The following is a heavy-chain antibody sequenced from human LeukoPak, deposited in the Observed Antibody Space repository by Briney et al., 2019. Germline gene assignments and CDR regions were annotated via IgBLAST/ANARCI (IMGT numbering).Heavy chain of an antibody. V-gene: IGHV4-34*01. Sequence: SETLSLTCGVYGGSFSAYDYWIWIRQPPGKGLEWIGEFNHNGITSYNPSLKSRVTISIDTSKNQFSLKLNSVTAADTAVYYCARGNRRLGYYGSGSRLPFDFWGQGTLVTVSS. CDR2: FNHNGIT. D-gene: IGHD3-10*01. CDR3: ARGNRRLGYYGSGSRLPFDF. CDR1: GGSFSAYDY. J-gene: IGHJ4*02.